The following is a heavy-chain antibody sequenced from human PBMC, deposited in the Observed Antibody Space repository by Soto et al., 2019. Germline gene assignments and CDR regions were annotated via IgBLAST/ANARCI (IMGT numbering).Heavy chain of an antibody. Sequence: EVQLLESGGGLVQPGGSLRLSCAASGLTFSSYGMTWVRLAPGKGLEWVSAISGSGDTYNVDSLKGRFTISRDNSKSTLFLQMNSLRAEDTAVYYCATYGGDSGGFEYFKYWGQGTLVTVSS. J-gene: IGHJ1*01. CDR2: ISGSGDT. CDR1: GLTFSSYG. CDR3: ATYGGDSGGFEYFKY. V-gene: IGHV3-23*01. D-gene: IGHD2-21*02.